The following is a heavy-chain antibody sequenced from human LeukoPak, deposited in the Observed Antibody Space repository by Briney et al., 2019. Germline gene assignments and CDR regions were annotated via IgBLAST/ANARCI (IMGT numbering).Heavy chain of an antibody. V-gene: IGHV4-34*01. CDR3: AREGDTAMAHFDY. D-gene: IGHD5-18*01. CDR1: GGSFSGYY. J-gene: IGHJ4*02. Sequence: SETLSLTCAVYGGSFSGYYWSWIRQPPGKGLEWIGEINHSGSTNYNPSLKSRVTISVDTSKNQLSLKLSSVTAADTAVYYCAREGDTAMAHFDYWGQGTLVTVSS. CDR2: INHSGST.